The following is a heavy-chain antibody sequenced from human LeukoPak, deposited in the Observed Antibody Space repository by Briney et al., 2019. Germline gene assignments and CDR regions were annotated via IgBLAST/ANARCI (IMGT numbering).Heavy chain of an antibody. V-gene: IGHV3-74*01. CDR3: AKDRAVTTRGY. J-gene: IGHJ4*02. CDR2: INTDGTNT. CDR1: GFTFSNFW. D-gene: IGHD4-11*01. Sequence: GGSLRLSCAASGFTFSNFWMHWVRQAPGKGLVWVSRINTDGTNTNYADSVKGRLTISRDNSKNTLYLQMNSLRAEDTAVYYCAKDRAVTTRGYWGQGTLVTVSS.